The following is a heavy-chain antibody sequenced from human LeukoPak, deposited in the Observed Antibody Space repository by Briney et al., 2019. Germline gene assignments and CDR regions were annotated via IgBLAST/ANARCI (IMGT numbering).Heavy chain of an antibody. CDR3: AKDSSGGYNSH. J-gene: IGHJ4*02. V-gene: IGHV1-2*02. D-gene: IGHD5-24*01. CDR2: INPNSGDT. CDR1: GYIFKDFY. Sequence: ASVMVSCKTSGYIFKDFYIHWVRQAPGHGLEWMGWINPNSGDTNSAQRFQGRVTMTRDTSTGTAYMDLSSLTSDDTAVYFCAKDSSGGYNSHWGQGTLVTVSS.